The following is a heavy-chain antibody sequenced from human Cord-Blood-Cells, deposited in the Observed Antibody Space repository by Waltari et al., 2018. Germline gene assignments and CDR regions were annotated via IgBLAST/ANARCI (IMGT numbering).Heavy chain of an antibody. CDR2: IYSGGST. Sequence: AASGFTVSSNYLSWVRQAPGKGLEWVSVIYSGGSTYYADSVKGRFTISRDNSKNTLYLQMNSLRAEDTAVYYCARLFRGLSVFYYDFWSGYYDYWGQGTLVTVSS. D-gene: IGHD3-3*01. V-gene: IGHV3-53*01. J-gene: IGHJ4*02. CDR3: ARLFRGLSVFYYDFWSGYYDY. CDR1: GFTVSSNY.